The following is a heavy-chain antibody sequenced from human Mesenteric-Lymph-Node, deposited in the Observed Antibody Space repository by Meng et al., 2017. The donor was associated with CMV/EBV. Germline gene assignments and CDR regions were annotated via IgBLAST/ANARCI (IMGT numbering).Heavy chain of an antibody. D-gene: IGHD5-18*01. CDR2: IYYSGST. V-gene: IGHV4-59*01. CDR3: ARRGGSYGCVY. Sequence: GSLRLSCTVSGGSISSYYWSWIRQPPGKGLEWIGYIYYSGSTNYNPSLKSRVTISVDTSKNQFSLKLSSVTAADTAVYYCARRGGSYGCVYWGQGTLVTVSS. J-gene: IGHJ4*02. CDR1: GGSISSYY.